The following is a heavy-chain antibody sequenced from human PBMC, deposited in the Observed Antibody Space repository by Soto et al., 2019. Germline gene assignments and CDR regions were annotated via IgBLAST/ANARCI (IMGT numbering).Heavy chain of an antibody. CDR3: AKDPVGYCISTSCRTAPVYFQH. D-gene: IGHD2-2*01. V-gene: IGHV3-30*18. Sequence: QVQLVESGGGVVQPGRSLRLSCAASGFTFSSYGMHWVRQAPGKGLEWVAVISYDGSNKYYADSVKGRFTISRDNSKNTLYLQMNSLRAEDTAVYYCAKDPVGYCISTSCRTAPVYFQHWGQGTLVTVSS. CDR1: GFTFSSYG. J-gene: IGHJ1*01. CDR2: ISYDGSNK.